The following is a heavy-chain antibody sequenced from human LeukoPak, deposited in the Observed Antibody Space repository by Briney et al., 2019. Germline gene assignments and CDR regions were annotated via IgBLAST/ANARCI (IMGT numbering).Heavy chain of an antibody. CDR3: AREGPDSSGYYSDY. CDR2: INSDGSST. V-gene: IGHV3-74*01. D-gene: IGHD3-22*01. Sequence: PGGSLRLSCAASGFTFSSYWMHWVRQAPGKGLVWVSRINSDGSSTAYADSVKGRFTISRDNAKNTLYLHMNSLRDEETAVYYCAREGPDSSGYYSDYWGQGTLVTVSS. J-gene: IGHJ4*02. CDR1: GFTFSSYW.